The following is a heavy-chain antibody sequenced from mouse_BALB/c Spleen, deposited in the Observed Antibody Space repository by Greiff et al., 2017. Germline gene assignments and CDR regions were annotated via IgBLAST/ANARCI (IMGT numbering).Heavy chain of an antibody. CDR3: ARSPMITTGAMDY. J-gene: IGHJ4*01. CDR1: GYSFTGYN. V-gene: IGHV1S135*01. D-gene: IGHD2-4*01. CDR2: IDPYNGGT. Sequence: LQESGPELGKPGASVKISCKASGYSFTGYNMYWVKQSHRKSLEWIGYIDPYNGGTSYNQKSKGKATLTVDKSSSTAYMHLNSLTSEDSAIYYCARSPMITTGAMDYWGQGTSVTVSS.